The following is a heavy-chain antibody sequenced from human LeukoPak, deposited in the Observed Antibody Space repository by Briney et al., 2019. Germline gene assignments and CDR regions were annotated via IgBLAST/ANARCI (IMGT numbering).Heavy chain of an antibody. J-gene: IGHJ4*02. CDR3: ARDGTAYYYDSSGLD. CDR1: GYTFTGYY. Sequence: ASVKVSCTASGYTFTGYYMHWVRQAPGQGLEWMGWINPNSGGTNYAQKFQGRVTMTRDTSISTAYMELSRLRSDDTAVYYCARDGTAYYYDSSGLDWGQGTLVTVSS. D-gene: IGHD3-22*01. CDR2: INPNSGGT. V-gene: IGHV1-2*02.